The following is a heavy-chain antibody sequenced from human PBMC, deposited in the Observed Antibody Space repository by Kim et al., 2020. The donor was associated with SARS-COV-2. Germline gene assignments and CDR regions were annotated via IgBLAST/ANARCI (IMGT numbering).Heavy chain of an antibody. J-gene: IGHJ6*02. D-gene: IGHD5-18*01. Sequence: SETLSLTCAVYGGSFSGYYWSWIRQPPGKGLEWIGEINHSGSTNYNPSLKSRVTISVDTSKNQFSLKLSSVTAADTAVYYCARGPGYSYGNLYYYGMDVWGQGTTVTVSS. V-gene: IGHV4-34*01. CDR3: ARGPGYSYGNLYYYGMDV. CDR1: GGSFSGYY. CDR2: INHSGST.